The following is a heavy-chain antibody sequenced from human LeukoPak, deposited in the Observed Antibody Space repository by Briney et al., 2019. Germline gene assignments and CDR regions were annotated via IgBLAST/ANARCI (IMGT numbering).Heavy chain of an antibody. CDR2: IYYGGSS. CDR3: AIIPPGYSYGFDY. J-gene: IGHJ4*02. CDR1: GGSFSGYC. Sequence: SETLSLTCTVSGGSFSGYCWSWIRQSPGKGLEWVGCIYYGGSSQYNPSLKSRVSISLDTSKNQFSLRLSSVTAADTAVYYCAIIPPGYSYGFDYWGQGNLVTVSS. D-gene: IGHD5-18*01. V-gene: IGHV4-59*08.